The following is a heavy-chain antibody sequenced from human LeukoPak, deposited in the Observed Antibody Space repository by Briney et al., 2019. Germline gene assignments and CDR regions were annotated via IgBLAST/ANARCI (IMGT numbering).Heavy chain of an antibody. Sequence: GGSLRLSCAASGFTFSNYWMHWVRQAPGKGLVWVSHINTDGSTTSYADSVKGRFTISRDNAKNTLYLQMNSLRAEDTAVYYCAGAPHSGSSERSDYWGQGTLVTVSS. J-gene: IGHJ4*02. CDR2: INTDGSTT. CDR1: GFTFSNYW. D-gene: IGHD1-26*01. CDR3: AGAPHSGSSERSDY. V-gene: IGHV3-74*01.